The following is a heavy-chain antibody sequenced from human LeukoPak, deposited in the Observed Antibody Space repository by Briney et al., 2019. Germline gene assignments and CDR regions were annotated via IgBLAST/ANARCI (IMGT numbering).Heavy chain of an antibody. Sequence: ASVKVSCKASGYPFTSYYMNWVRQAPRQGLEWMGIINPSSGRTTYAQKFQGRVTMTRDTSTSTVYMELTSLRSEDTAVFYCARGGLPARSWFDPWGQGTLVTVSS. CDR2: INPSSGRT. D-gene: IGHD3/OR15-3a*01. CDR1: GYPFTSYY. J-gene: IGHJ5*02. CDR3: ARGGLPARSWFDP. V-gene: IGHV1-46*01.